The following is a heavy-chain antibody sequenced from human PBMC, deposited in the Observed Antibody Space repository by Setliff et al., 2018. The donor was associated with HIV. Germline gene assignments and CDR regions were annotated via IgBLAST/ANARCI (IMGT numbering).Heavy chain of an antibody. J-gene: IGHJ5*02. Sequence: PGGSLRLSCAGSEFSVISNTMSWIRKGPGKGPEWVSLIYSGGGTYYADSVKGGFTISRDSSRNTLYLQLTSLRVEDTAVYLCAGGSGSYPRPFDPWGQGTLVTVSS. CDR2: IYSGGGT. CDR3: AGGSGSYPRPFDP. V-gene: IGHV3-66*01. D-gene: IGHD3-10*01. CDR1: EFSVISNT.